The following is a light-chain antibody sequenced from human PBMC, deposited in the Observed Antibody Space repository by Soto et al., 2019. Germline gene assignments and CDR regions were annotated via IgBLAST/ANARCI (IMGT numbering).Light chain of an antibody. Sequence: QSALTQPPSASGSPGQSVTISCTGTSSDVGGYNYVSWYQHHPGKAPKLMISEVSKRPSGVPDRFSGSKSGNTASLTVSGLQAEDEADDYCSSFAGNNNLVFGGGTKLTVL. J-gene: IGLJ2*01. CDR3: SSFAGNNNLV. CDR1: SSDVGGYNY. V-gene: IGLV2-8*01. CDR2: EVS.